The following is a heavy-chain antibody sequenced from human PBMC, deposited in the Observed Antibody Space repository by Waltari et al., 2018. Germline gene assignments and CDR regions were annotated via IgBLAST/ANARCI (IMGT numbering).Heavy chain of an antibody. J-gene: IGHJ4*02. V-gene: IGHV3-48*01. D-gene: IGHD2-15*01. CDR3: ARESGMGLGAYYFDY. Sequence: EVQLVESGGGLVQPGGSLRLSCAASGFTFSSYSMNWVRQAPGKGLEWVSYISSSSRTIYYADSVKGRFTISRDKAKNSLYLQMNSLRAEDTAVYYCARESGMGLGAYYFDYWGQGTLVTISS. CDR1: GFTFSSYS. CDR2: ISSSSRTI.